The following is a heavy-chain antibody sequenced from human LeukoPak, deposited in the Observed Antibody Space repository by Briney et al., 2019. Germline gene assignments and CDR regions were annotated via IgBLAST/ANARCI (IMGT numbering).Heavy chain of an antibody. CDR1: GFTFSSYG. CDR3: ARDPGAVGASTFDY. Sequence: GGSLRLSCAASGFTFSSYGMHWVRQAPGKGLEWVAFIRYDGSNKYYADSVKGRFTISRDNSKNSLYLQMNSLRAEDTAVYYCARDPGAVGASTFDYWGQGTLVTVSS. V-gene: IGHV3-30*02. J-gene: IGHJ4*02. D-gene: IGHD1-26*01. CDR2: IRYDGSNK.